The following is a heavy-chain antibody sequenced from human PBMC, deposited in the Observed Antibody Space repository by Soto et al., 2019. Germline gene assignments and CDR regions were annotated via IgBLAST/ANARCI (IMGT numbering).Heavy chain of an antibody. J-gene: IGHJ4*02. CDR1: GGSISSGGYY. CDR2: IYYSGIT. D-gene: IGHD3-9*01. Sequence: SETLSLTCTVSGGSISSGGYYWSWIRQHPGKGLEWIGYIYYSGITYYNPSLKSRVTISVDTSKNQFSLKLSSVTAADTAVYYCARYSGNPNARGTNYDILTGYYYFDYWGQGTLVTVSS. CDR3: ARYSGNPNARGTNYDILTGYYYFDY. V-gene: IGHV4-31*03.